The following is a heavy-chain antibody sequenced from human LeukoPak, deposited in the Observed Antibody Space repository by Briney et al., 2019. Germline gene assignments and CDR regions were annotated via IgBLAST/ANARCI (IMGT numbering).Heavy chain of an antibody. CDR3: ARYPLGAGLPDALDL. Sequence: PGRSLRLSCAASGFTFSSYGMHWVRQAPGKGLEWVAVISYDGSNKYYADSVKGRFTISRDNSKNTLYLQMNSLRAEDTAVYYCARYPLGAGLPDALDLWGQGTMVTVSS. D-gene: IGHD4/OR15-4a*01. J-gene: IGHJ3*01. CDR1: GFTFSSYG. V-gene: IGHV3-30*03. CDR2: ISYDGSNK.